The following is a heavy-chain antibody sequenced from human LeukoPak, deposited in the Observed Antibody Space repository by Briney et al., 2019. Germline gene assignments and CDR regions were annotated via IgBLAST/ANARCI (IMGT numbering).Heavy chain of an antibody. J-gene: IGHJ5*02. CDR3: TTAFYNSSGHRT. V-gene: IGHV3-15*01. Sequence: GGSLRLSCAASGLTFSNAWMSWVRQAPGKGMEWVGRIKTKNDGGTTDYAAPVKGRFTISRDDSENTLYLQMNSLKTEDTAVYYCTTAFYNSSGHRTWGQGTLVTVSS. CDR2: IKTKNDGGTT. CDR1: GLTFSNAW. D-gene: IGHD3-22*01.